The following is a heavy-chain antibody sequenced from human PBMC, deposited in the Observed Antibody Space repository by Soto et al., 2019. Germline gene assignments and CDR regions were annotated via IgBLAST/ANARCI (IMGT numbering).Heavy chain of an antibody. Sequence: GGSLRLSCAASGFTLSSYWMSWVRQAPGKGLEWVANIKQDGSEKYYVDSVKGRFTISRDTAKSSLYLQLNSLRAEDTAVYYCARAYGSRHSPRYYGMDVWGQGTTVTVSS. CDR2: IKQDGSEK. J-gene: IGHJ6*02. V-gene: IGHV3-7*05. D-gene: IGHD6-13*01. CDR3: ARAYGSRHSPRYYGMDV. CDR1: GFTLSSYW.